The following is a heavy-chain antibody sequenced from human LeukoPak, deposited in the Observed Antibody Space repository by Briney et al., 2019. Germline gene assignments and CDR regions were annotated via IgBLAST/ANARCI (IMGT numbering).Heavy chain of an antibody. CDR1: DVSIFSSTH. J-gene: IGHJ3*02. V-gene: IGHV4-4*02. CDR3: ARGRHYYDSSDYYYEGDAFDI. Sequence: SGTLSLTCAVSDVSIFSSTHWSWVRQPPGKGLEWIGQISPSGSSNYSPSLNSRVTISADKSRTQFYLKVTFVTAADTAVYYCARGRHYYDSSDYYYEGDAFDIWGQGTMVTVSS. CDR2: ISPSGSS. D-gene: IGHD3-22*01.